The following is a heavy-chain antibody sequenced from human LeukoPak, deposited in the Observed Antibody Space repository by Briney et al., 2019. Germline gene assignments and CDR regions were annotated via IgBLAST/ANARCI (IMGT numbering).Heavy chain of an antibody. D-gene: IGHD2-2*01. CDR3: ARDRVCSSTSCYEDY. J-gene: IGHJ4*02. CDR1: GFTFSSYS. Sequence: GGSLRLSCAASGFTFSSYSMNWVRQAPGKGLEWVSSISSSSSYIYYADSVKGRFTISRDNAKNSLYLQMNSLRAEDTAVYYCARDRVCSSTSCYEDYWGQGTLVTVSS. CDR2: ISSSSSYI. V-gene: IGHV3-21*01.